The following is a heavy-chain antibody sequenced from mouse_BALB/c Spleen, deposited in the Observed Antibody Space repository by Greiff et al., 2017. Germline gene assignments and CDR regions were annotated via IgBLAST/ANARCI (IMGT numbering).Heavy chain of an antibody. CDR2: IDPANGNT. CDR1: GFNIKDTY. CDR3: ARGAITTSYAMDY. D-gene: IGHD2-4*01. V-gene: IGHV14-3*02. Sequence: EVKLQESGAELVKPGASVKLSCTASGFNIKDTYMHWVKQRPEQGLEWIGRIDPANGNTKYDPKFQGKATITADTSSNTAYLQLSSLTSEDTAVYYCARGAITTSYAMDYWGQGTSVTVSS. J-gene: IGHJ4*01.